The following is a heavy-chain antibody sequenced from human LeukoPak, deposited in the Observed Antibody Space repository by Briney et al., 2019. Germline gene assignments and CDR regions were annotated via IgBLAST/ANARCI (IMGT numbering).Heavy chain of an antibody. D-gene: IGHD6-19*01. V-gene: IGHV4-31*03. CDR3: ARDPSRLVRFDY. Sequence: SQTLSLTCTVSGGSISSGGYYWSWIRQHPGKGLEWIGYIYYSGSTYYNPSLKSRVTISVDTSKNQFSLKLSSVTAADTAVYYCARDPSRLVRFDYWGQGTLVTVSS. CDR2: IYYSGST. CDR1: GGSISSGGYY. J-gene: IGHJ4*02.